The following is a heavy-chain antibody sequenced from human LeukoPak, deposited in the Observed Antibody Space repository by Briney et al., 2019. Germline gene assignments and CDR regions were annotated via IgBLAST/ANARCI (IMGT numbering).Heavy chain of an antibody. CDR3: AKSGYNRFDY. CDR1: GFTFSRNA. CDR2: INGSGNRT. Sequence: GGSLRLSCAASGFTFSRNAMGWVRQAAGKGLEWVSAINGSGNRTYYADSVKGRFTISRDNSKNTLYLQMNSLRAEDTAVYYCAKSGYNRFDYWGQGTLVTVSS. V-gene: IGHV3-23*01. D-gene: IGHD5-24*01. J-gene: IGHJ4*02.